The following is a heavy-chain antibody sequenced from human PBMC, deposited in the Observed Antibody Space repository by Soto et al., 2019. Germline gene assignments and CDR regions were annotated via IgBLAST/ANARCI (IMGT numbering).Heavy chain of an antibody. V-gene: IGHV4-30-2*01. J-gene: IGHJ4*02. Sequence: PSETLSLTCAVSGGSISSGGYSWSWIRQPPGKGLEWIGYIYHSGSTYYNPSLKSRVTISVDRSKNQFSLKLSSVTAADTAVYYCASRIYGDYEGYWGQGTLVNVSS. CDR3: ASRIYGDYEGY. D-gene: IGHD4-17*01. CDR2: IYHSGST. CDR1: GGSISSGGYS.